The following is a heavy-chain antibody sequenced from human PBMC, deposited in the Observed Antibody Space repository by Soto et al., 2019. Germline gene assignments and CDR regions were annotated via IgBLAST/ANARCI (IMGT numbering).Heavy chain of an antibody. Sequence: SSETLSLTCTVSGGSISSGDYYWSWIRQPPGKGLEWIGYIYYSGSTYYNPSLKSRVTISVDTSKNQFSLKLSSVTAADTAVYYCASRKSSPYFVYCGQGTLVTGSS. CDR2: IYYSGST. D-gene: IGHD3-10*01. J-gene: IGHJ4*02. CDR3: ASRKSSPYFVY. V-gene: IGHV4-30-4*01. CDR1: GGSISSGDYY.